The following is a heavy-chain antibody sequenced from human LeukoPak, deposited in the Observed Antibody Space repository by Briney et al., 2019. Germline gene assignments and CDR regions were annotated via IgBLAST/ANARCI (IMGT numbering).Heavy chain of an antibody. D-gene: IGHD2-21*02. CDR2: IYYSGST. J-gene: IGHJ4*02. CDR3: ARDPIAYCGADCYSD. Sequence: PSETLSLTCTVSGGSISSGDYYWSWIRQPPGKGLEWIGYIYYSGSTYYNPSLKSRVTISVDTSKSQFSLKLTSVTAADTAVYYCARDPIAYCGADCYSDWGQGTLVTVSS. CDR1: GGSISSGDYY. V-gene: IGHV4-30-4*01.